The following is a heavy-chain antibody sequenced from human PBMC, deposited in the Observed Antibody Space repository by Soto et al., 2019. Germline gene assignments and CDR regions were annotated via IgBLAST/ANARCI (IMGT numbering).Heavy chain of an antibody. V-gene: IGHV3-21*01. CDR3: LIAVAGSFAPDY. CDR2: ISSSTYI. CDR1: GFTFSTYS. D-gene: IGHD6-19*01. J-gene: IGHJ4*02. Sequence: GGSLRLSYAASGFTFSTYSMNWVRQSPGKGLEWVSYISSSTYIYYADSVKGRFTISRDNAKNSLYLQMNSLRAEDTAVYYCLIAVAGSFAPDYWGQGTLVTVSS.